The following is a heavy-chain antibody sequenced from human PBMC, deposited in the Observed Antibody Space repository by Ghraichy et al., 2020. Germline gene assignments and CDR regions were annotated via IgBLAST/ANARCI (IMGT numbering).Heavy chain of an antibody. Sequence: GGSLRLSCVGSGFSFSGYSMNWVRQSPGKGLEWIAYITSSSRTTSYADSVKGRFTISRDNAQNSLYLQMNNLRDEDTAVYYCARGSTVVRFYYYDGMDVWGQGTRVTVSS. V-gene: IGHV3-48*02. CDR2: ITSSSRTT. CDR1: GFSFSGYS. CDR3: ARGSTVVRFYYYDGMDV. D-gene: IGHD4-23*01. J-gene: IGHJ6*02.